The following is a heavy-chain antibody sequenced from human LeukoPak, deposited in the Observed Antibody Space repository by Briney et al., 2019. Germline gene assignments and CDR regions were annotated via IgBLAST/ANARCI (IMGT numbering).Heavy chain of an antibody. CDR2: ISSSSSYI. CDR3: ARGRITMIVVPHFDY. V-gene: IGHV3-21*01. D-gene: IGHD3-22*01. CDR1: GFTFSSYG. Sequence: GGSLRLSCAASGFTFSSYGMNWVRQAPGKGLEWVSSISSSSSYIYYADSVKGRFTISRDNAKNSLYLQMNSLRAEDTAVYYCARGRITMIVVPHFDYWGQGTLVTVSS. J-gene: IGHJ4*02.